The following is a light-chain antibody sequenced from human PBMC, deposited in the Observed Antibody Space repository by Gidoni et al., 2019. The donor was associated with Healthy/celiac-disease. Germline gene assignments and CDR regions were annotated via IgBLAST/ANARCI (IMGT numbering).Light chain of an antibody. Sequence: DIQMTQSPSSLSASVGDRVTITCRASQSISSYLNWYQQKPGTAPKRLIYAASSLQSGVPSRFSGSGSCTDFTLTISSLQPEDFATYYCQQSFTFGGGTKVEIK. CDR2: AAS. V-gene: IGKV1-39*01. J-gene: IGKJ4*01. CDR1: QSISSY. CDR3: QQSFT.